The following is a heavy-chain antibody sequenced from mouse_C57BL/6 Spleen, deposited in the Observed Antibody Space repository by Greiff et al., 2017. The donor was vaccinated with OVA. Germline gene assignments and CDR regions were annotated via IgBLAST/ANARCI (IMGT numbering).Heavy chain of an antibody. V-gene: IGHV1-20*01. D-gene: IGHD2-4*01. CDR2: INPYNGDT. J-gene: IGHJ3*01. CDR1: GYSFTGYF. Sequence: VQLQQSGPELVKPGDSVKISCKASGYSFTGYFMNWVMQSHGKSLEWIGRINPYNGDTFYNQKFKGKATLTVDKSSSTAHMELRSLTSEDSAVYYCARSGYDFWFAYWGQGTLVTVSA. CDR3: ARSGYDFWFAY.